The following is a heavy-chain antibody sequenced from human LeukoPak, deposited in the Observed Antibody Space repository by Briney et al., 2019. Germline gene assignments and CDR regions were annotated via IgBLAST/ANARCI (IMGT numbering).Heavy chain of an antibody. CDR1: GFTFSSYA. CDR3: ANQRLDSSGWYLHY. J-gene: IGHJ4*02. Sequence: PGGSLRLSCAASGFTFSSYAMNWVRQAPGKGLEWVSGISGSGGSTYYADSVKGRFTISRDNSKNTQYLQMNSLRVEDTAVYYCANQRLDSSGWYLHYWGQGTLVTVSS. D-gene: IGHD6-19*01. CDR2: ISGSGGST. V-gene: IGHV3-23*01.